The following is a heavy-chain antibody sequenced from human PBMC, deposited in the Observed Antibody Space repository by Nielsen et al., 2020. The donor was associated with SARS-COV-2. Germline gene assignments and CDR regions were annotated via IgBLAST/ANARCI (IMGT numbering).Heavy chain of an antibody. CDR3: ARSRGCSATSCFFDY. D-gene: IGHD2-2*01. CDR2: INSDSGNT. J-gene: IGHJ4*02. V-gene: IGHV1-3*04. Sequence: ASVKVSYKASGYTFTAYAIHWVRQDPGQRLEWMGWINSDSGNTKYSQKFRGRVTITRDTSASTAYMELSGLSSEDTAVYYCARSRGCSATSCFFDYWGQRALVTVSS. CDR1: GYTFTAYA.